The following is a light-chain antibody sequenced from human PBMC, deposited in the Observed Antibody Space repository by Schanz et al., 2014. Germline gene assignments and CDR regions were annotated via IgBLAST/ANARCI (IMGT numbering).Light chain of an antibody. CDR2: DAS. CDR3: QQGYDTPVWT. Sequence: DIQMTQSPSTLSASVGDRVTITCRASQSISKWLAWYQQKPGKAPNLLIYDASRLQSGVPSRFSGSGSGTEFTLTVSSLQPEDFATYYCQQGYDTPVWTFGQGTKVEVK. J-gene: IGKJ1*01. V-gene: IGKV1-5*01. CDR1: QSISKW.